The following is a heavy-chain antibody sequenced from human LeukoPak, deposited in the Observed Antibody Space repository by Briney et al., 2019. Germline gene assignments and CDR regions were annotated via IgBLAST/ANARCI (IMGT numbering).Heavy chain of an antibody. D-gene: IGHD2-15*01. Sequence: ASVKVSCKASGHTFTSYGISWVRQAPGQGLEWMGWISAYNGNTNYAQKLQGRVTMTTDTSTSTAYMELRSLRSDDTAVYYCARDPVRYCSGGSCQPFDPWGQGTLVTVSS. CDR2: ISAYNGNT. V-gene: IGHV1-18*01. CDR3: ARDPVRYCSGGSCQPFDP. J-gene: IGHJ5*02. CDR1: GHTFTSYG.